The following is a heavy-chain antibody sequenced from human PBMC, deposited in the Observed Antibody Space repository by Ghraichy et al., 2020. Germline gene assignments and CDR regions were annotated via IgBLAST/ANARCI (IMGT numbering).Heavy chain of an antibody. D-gene: IGHD3-10*01. CDR2: IYNGVTT. V-gene: IGHV4-31*03. CDR3: AREMSGRSDWFDP. Sequence: SETLSLTCTVSGGSISSGGYYWSWIRQHPGKGLEWIGYIYNGVTTFYNPSLKSRVAISVDTSKNQFSLKVTPVTAADTAIYYCAREMSGRSDWFDPWGQGTLVTVAS. CDR1: GGSISSGGYY. J-gene: IGHJ5*02.